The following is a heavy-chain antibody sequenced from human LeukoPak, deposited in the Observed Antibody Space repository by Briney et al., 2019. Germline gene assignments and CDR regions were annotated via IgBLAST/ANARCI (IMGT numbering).Heavy chain of an antibody. CDR3: ARALVAPYYFDY. CDR2: INTDGDGT. J-gene: IGHJ4*02. CDR1: GFTFSSYW. V-gene: IGHV3-74*01. Sequence: GGSLRLSCAASGFTFSSYWMHWVRQAPGKGLVWASRINTDGDGTTYAGSVKGRFTISRDNAKNTLYLQMNSLRAEDTAVYYCARALVAPYYFDYWGQGALVTVSS. D-gene: IGHD2-15*01.